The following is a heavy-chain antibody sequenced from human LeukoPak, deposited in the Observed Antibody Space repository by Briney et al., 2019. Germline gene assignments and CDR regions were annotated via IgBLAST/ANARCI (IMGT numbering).Heavy chain of an antibody. J-gene: IGHJ4*02. Sequence: PGGSLRLSCAASGFTFSTYGMHWVRQAPGKGLEWVAYIRYDASTKYHADSVKGRFTISRDNSKNTLYLQMNSLRAEDTAVYYCAKDSGYYGHDYWGQGTLVTVSS. V-gene: IGHV3-30*02. CDR2: IRYDASTK. CDR3: AKDSGYYGHDY. CDR1: GFTFSTYG. D-gene: IGHD3-10*01.